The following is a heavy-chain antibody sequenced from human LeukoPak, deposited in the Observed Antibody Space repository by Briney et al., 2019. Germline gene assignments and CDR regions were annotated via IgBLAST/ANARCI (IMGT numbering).Heavy chain of an antibody. V-gene: IGHV4-4*02. Sequence: SSETLSLTCAVPGYSISSGYWWSWVRQPPGKGLEWIGEIVHTGSAGYNPSLKSRVTISVDKSKNHLSLKMNSVTAADTAVYYCARNGDFALDYWGQGTLVTVSS. J-gene: IGHJ4*02. CDR2: IVHTGSA. CDR3: ARNGDFALDY. D-gene: IGHD4-17*01. CDR1: GYSISSGYW.